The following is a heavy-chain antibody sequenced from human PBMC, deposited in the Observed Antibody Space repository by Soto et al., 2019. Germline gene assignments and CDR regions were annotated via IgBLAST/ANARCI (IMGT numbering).Heavy chain of an antibody. J-gene: IGHJ4*02. Sequence: VAVIWYDGSNKYYADSVKGRFTISRDNSKNTLYLQMNSLRAEDTAVYYCAREGPWGGPFDYWGQGTLVTVSS. D-gene: IGHD1-26*01. CDR2: IWYDGSNK. CDR3: AREGPWGGPFDY. V-gene: IGHV3-33*01.